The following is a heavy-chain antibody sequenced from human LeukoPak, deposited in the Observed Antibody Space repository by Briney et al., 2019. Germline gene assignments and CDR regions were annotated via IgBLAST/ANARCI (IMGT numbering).Heavy chain of an antibody. V-gene: IGHV3-20*01. CDR3: ARALYGDYYFYGLDV. CDR2: IHWSGTSR. CDR1: GFIFNDYA. J-gene: IGHJ6*02. D-gene: IGHD4-17*01. Sequence: PPGGSLRLSCAASGFIFNDYAISWVRQAPGKGLEWVSGIHWSGTSRGYADSVKGRFTISRDNAKNSLYLDMNSLRAEDTALYHCARALYGDYYFYGLDVWGQGTTVTVSS.